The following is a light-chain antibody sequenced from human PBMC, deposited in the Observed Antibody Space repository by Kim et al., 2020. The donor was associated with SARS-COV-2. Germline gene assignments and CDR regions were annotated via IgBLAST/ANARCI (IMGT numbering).Light chain of an antibody. CDR1: SSNIGAGYD. J-gene: IGLJ2*01. CDR3: QSYDTSLSGSKI. CDR2: GDN. V-gene: IGLV1-40*01. Sequence: QSVLTHPPSVSGAPGQRVTISCTGSSSNIGAGYDVHWYQQLPGTAPKLLIYGDNNRPSGVPDRFSASKSANSASLAITGLQAEDEADYYCQSYDTSLSGSKIFGGGTKLTVL.